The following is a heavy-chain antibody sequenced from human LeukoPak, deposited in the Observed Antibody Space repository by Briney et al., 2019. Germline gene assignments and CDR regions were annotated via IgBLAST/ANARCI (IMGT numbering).Heavy chain of an antibody. CDR1: GFTFSSYS. J-gene: IGHJ4*02. V-gene: IGHV4-34*01. CDR3: ARRPAFGFVFGY. Sequence: GSLRLSCAASGFTFSSYSMNWVRQPPGKGLEWIGEINHSGSTNYNPSLKSRVTISVDTSKNQFSLKLSSVTAADTAVYYCARRPAFGFVFGYWGQGTLVTVSS. CDR2: INHSGST. D-gene: IGHD3-3*01.